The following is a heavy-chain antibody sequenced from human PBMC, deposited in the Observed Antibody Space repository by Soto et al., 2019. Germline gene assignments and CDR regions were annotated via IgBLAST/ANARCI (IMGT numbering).Heavy chain of an antibody. V-gene: IGHV4-34*01. CDR1: GGSFNEDY. D-gene: IGHD3-10*01. Sequence: PEKLPLTCAGEGGSFNEDYWSGIRHHPGKEKEWIGEINDSGSTKYNPSLKSRVTISVDRSKSQFSLNLSSVTAADTAIYFCARVPVRKYYRAGSYQNYYFGMDVWGQGTTVT. J-gene: IGHJ6*02. CDR2: INDSGST. CDR3: ARVPVRKYYRAGSYQNYYFGMDV.